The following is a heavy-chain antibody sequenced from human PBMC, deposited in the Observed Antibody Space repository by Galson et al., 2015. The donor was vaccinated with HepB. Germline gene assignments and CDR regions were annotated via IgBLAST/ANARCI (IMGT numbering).Heavy chain of an antibody. J-gene: IGHJ6*03. CDR1: GGSISSYY. V-gene: IGHV4-4*07. CDR2: IYTSGST. Sequence: LSLTCSVSGGSISSYYWSWIRQPAGKGLDWIGRIYTSGSTNYNPSLKSRVTMSVDTSKNQFSLKLSSVTAADTAVYYCARDMGGTVATILGLDYYYYMDVWGKGTTVTVSS. CDR3: ARDMGGTVATILGLDYYYYMDV. D-gene: IGHD5-12*01.